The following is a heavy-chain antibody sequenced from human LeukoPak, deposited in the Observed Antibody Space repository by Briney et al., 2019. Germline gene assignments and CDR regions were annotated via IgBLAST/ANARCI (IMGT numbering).Heavy chain of an antibody. CDR2: MNPNSGNT. CDR3: ARVRFGELYGYYGMDV. CDR1: GYTFTSYG. D-gene: IGHD3-10*01. J-gene: IGHJ6*02. V-gene: IGHV1-8*02. Sequence: ASVKVSCKASGYTFTSYGISWVRQAPGQGLEWMGWMNPNSGNTGYAQKFQGRVTMTRNTSISTAYMELSSLRSEDTAVYYCARVRFGELYGYYGMDVWGQGTTVTVSS.